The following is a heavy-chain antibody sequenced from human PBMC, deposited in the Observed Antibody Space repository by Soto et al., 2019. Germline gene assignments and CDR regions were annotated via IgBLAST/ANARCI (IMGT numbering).Heavy chain of an antibody. J-gene: IGHJ5*02. V-gene: IGHV1-69*06. CDR3: ESSHWSGYQTNWFDP. CDR2: IIPIFGTA. D-gene: IGHD3-3*01. CDR1: GGTFSSYA. Sequence: QVQLVQSGAEVKKPGSSVKVSCKASGGTFSSYAISWVRQAPGQGLEWMGGIIPIFGTANYAQKFQGRVTITADKSTSTAYMELSSLRPEDTAVYYCESSHWSGYQTNWFDPWGQGTLVTVSS.